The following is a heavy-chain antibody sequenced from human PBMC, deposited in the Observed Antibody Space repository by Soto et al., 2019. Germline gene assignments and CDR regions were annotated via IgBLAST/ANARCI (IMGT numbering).Heavy chain of an antibody. CDR2: INHSGIT. J-gene: IGHJ5*02. D-gene: IGHD1-7*01. CDR3: ETGPGTTSNNWFAP. V-gene: IGHV4-34*01. CDR1: GGSFSGYH. Sequence: SETLSLTCAVYGGSFSGYHLSWIRQPPGKGLEWIGEINHSGITNYNPSLKSRVTISVDTSKNQFSLKLSSVTAADTAVYYCETGPGTTSNNWFAPWGQGTLVTVSS.